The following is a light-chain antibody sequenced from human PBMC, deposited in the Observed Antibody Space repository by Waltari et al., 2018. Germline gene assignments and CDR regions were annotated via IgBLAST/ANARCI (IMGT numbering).Light chain of an antibody. Sequence: SYELTQPPSVSVPQGQTARIPSSGDALPTKLAYWYQQKSGQAPVLIIYEDTKRPSGIPERFSGSSSGTVATLTVSGAQVDDEADYYCFSTDSTAAHRVFGGGTKLTVL. J-gene: IGLJ3*02. V-gene: IGLV3-10*01. CDR3: FSTDSTAAHRV. CDR1: ALPTKL. CDR2: EDT.